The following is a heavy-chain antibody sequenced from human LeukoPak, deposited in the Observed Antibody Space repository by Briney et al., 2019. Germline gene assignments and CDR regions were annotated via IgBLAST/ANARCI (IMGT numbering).Heavy chain of an antibody. D-gene: IGHD3-10*01. CDR2: IYYSGST. Sequence: SETLSLTCTVSGGSISSHYWSWIRQPPGKGLECIGNIYYSGSTRYNSSLKSRVTISVDKSRNQFSLKLRSVTAADTAVYYCARDKGYGSGNYYYYGMDVWGQGTTVTVSS. J-gene: IGHJ6*02. V-gene: IGHV4-59*11. CDR1: GGSISSHY. CDR3: ARDKGYGSGNYYYYGMDV.